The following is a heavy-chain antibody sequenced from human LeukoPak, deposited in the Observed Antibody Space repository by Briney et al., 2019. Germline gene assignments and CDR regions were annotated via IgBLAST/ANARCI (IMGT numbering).Heavy chain of an antibody. CDR1: GFTFSSFW. Sequence: PGGSLRLSCAASGFTFSSFWMSWVRQAPGKGLEWVANIKQDGSEKYYVDYVKGRFTISRDNAKNSLYLQMHSLRAEDTAVYYCARQTNGYNWYYYYYTDVWGKGTTVTVSS. J-gene: IGHJ6*03. CDR3: ARQTNGYNWYYYYYTDV. D-gene: IGHD5-24*01. V-gene: IGHV3-7*01. CDR2: IKQDGSEK.